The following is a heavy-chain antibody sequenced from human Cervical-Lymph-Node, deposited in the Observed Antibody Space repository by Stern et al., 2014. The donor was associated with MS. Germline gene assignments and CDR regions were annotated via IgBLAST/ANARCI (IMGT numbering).Heavy chain of an antibody. CDR1: GGSISSGSHY. Sequence: QLQLQESGPGLVKPSQTLSLTCTVSGGSISSGSHYWSWIRQPAGKGLEWIGRTYTSGSPNYTPPLKSRVPISVDTSKNQSSLKVSSVTAADTAVYYCARGYSSGWDYFDYWGQGTLVTVSS. CDR2: TYTSGSP. J-gene: IGHJ4*02. CDR3: ARGYSSGWDYFDY. V-gene: IGHV4-61*02. D-gene: IGHD6-19*01.